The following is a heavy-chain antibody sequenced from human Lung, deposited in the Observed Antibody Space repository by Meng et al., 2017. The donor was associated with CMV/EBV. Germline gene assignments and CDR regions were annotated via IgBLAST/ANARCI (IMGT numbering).Heavy chain of an antibody. CDR2: MNPNSGNT. CDR1: GYTLTSSD. CDR3: ARGLNGGLRFLEWLLRPYYYGMDV. V-gene: IGHV1-8*01. J-gene: IGHJ6*02. D-gene: IGHD3-3*01. Sequence: ASVKVSXKASGYTLTSSDINWVRQATGQGLEWMGWMNPNSGNTGYAQKFQGRVTMTRNISISTAYMELSSLRSEDTTVYYFARGLNGGLRFLEWLLRPYYYGMDVWGQGTXVTVSS.